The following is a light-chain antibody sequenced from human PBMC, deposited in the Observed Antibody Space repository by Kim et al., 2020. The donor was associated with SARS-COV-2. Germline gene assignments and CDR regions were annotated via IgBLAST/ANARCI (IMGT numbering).Light chain of an antibody. CDR2: GAS. Sequence: EIVLTQSPGTLSLSPGERATLSCRASQSVSSSYLAWYQQKPGQAPRLLIYGASSRATGIPDRFSGSGSGTDFTLTISRLETEDFAVYYCQQDGSKQPYTFGQRTKLEIK. J-gene: IGKJ2*01. CDR3: QQDGSKQPYT. V-gene: IGKV3-20*01. CDR1: QSVSSSY.